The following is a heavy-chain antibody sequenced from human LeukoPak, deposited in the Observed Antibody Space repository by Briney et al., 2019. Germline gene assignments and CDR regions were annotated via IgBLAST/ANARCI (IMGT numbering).Heavy chain of an antibody. J-gene: IGHJ4*02. Sequence: ASVTVSCKASGYTFTSYGISWVRQAPGQGLEWMGWISAYYGNTNYAQKLQGRVTMTTDTSTSTAYRELRRQRSDDTAVYYCARDKGMSPALSGDWGQGTLVTVSS. CDR1: GYTFTSYG. CDR3: ARDKGMSPALSGD. D-gene: IGHD2-2*01. CDR2: ISAYYGNT. V-gene: IGHV1-18*01.